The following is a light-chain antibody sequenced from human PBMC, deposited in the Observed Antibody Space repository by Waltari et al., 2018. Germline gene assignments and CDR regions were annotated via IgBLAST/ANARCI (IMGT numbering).Light chain of an antibody. CDR2: RNK. CDR1: SSNIGSNY. V-gene: IGLV1-47*01. J-gene: IGLJ2*01. Sequence: QSVLTQPPSASGTPGQRVTISCSGSSSNIGSNYVYWYQQLPGTAPKLLIYRNKQRPSGVPDRFSGSKSGTSVALAISGLRSEDEADYYCAAWDDSFVVFGGGTKLTVL. CDR3: AAWDDSFVV.